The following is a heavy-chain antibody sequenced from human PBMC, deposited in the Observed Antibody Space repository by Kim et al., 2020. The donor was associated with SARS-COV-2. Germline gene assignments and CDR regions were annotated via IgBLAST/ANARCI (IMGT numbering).Heavy chain of an antibody. J-gene: IGHJ4*02. V-gene: IGHV1-3*01. CDR2: T. D-gene: IGHD6-19*01. Sequence: TKTSQKFQRRVTLTRDTSASTAYMELSSLRSEDTAVYYCASGWYPYYFDYWGQGALVTVSS. CDR3: ASGWYPYYFDY.